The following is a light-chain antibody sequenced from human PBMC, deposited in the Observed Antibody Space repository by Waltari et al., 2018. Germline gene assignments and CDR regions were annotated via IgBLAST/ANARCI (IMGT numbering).Light chain of an antibody. CDR3: SSYAGSNNWV. V-gene: IGLV2-8*01. J-gene: IGLJ3*02. CDR1: CSDVGGYNY. CDR2: EVS. Sequence: QSALTQPPSASGSPGQSVTISCTGTCSDVGGYNYVSWYQQHPGKAPKLMIFEVSKRPSGVPDRFSGSKSGNTASLTVSGLQADDEAHYYCSSYAGSNNWVFGGGTKLTVL.